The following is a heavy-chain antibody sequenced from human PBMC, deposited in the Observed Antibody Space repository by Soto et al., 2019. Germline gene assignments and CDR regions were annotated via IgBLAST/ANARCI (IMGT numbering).Heavy chain of an antibody. CDR3: AREGPRPYYYYGMDV. CDR2: ISTYNGDA. D-gene: IGHD6-6*01. J-gene: IGHJ6*02. V-gene: IGHV1-18*01. Sequence: QAQLEQSGAEVKKPGASVKVSCKSSGYTFSTSGISWVRQAPGQGLEWMGWISTYNGDANYAQRXQGRVXMTTDTSTSTTFMELRSLRSDDTAVYYCAREGPRPYYYYGMDVWGQGTTVTVSS. CDR1: GYTFSTSG.